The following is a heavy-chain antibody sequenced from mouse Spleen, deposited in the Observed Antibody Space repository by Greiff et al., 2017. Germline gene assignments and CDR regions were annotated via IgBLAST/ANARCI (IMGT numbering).Heavy chain of an antibody. J-gene: IGHJ1*03. Sequence: VKVVESGAELARPGASVKLSCKASGYTFTSYGISWVKQRTGQGLEWIGEIYPRSGNTYYNEKFKGKATLTADKSSSTAYMELRSLTSEDSAVYFCARIYYGSSQSYWYFDVWGTGTTVTVSS. CDR1: GYTFTSYG. CDR2: IYPRSGNT. CDR3: ARIYYGSSQSYWYFDV. V-gene: IGHV1-81*01. D-gene: IGHD1-1*01.